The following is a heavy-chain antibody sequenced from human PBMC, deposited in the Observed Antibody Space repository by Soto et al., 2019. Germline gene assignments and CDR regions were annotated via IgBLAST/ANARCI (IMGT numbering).Heavy chain of an antibody. V-gene: IGHV3-9*01. D-gene: IGHD3-10*01. CDR2: ISWNSGSI. Sequence: GGSLRLSCAASGFTFDDYAMHWVRQAPGKGLEWVSGISWNSGSIGYADSVKGRFTISRDNAKNSLYLQMNSLRAEDTALYYCAKKGVWFGVKDDAFDIWGQGTMVTVSS. J-gene: IGHJ3*02. CDR1: GFTFDDYA. CDR3: AKKGVWFGVKDDAFDI.